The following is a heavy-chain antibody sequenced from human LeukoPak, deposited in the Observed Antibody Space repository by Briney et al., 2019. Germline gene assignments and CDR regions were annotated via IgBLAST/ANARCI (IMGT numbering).Heavy chain of an antibody. D-gene: IGHD3-22*01. CDR3: ARVTGYMIEDYFDY. V-gene: IGHV4-61*01. CDR1: GYSISSGYY. CDR2: IYYSGST. J-gene: IGHJ4*02. Sequence: SETLSLTCTVSGYSISSGYYWGWIRQPPGKGLEWIGYIYYSGSTDYNPSLKSRVTISVETSKNQFSLKLSSVTAADTAVYYCARVTGYMIEDYFDYWGQGTLVTVSS.